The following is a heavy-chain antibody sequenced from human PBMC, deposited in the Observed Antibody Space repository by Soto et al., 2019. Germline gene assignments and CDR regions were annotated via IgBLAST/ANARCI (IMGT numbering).Heavy chain of an antibody. D-gene: IGHD6-19*01. CDR2: IYYSGST. CDR1: GGSISSGGYY. CDR3: ASAVAVAGSIGFDY. J-gene: IGHJ4*02. V-gene: IGHV4-31*03. Sequence: TSETLSLTCTVSGGSISSGGYYWSWIRQHPGKGLEWIGYIYYSGSTYYNPSLKSRVTISVDTSKNQFSLKLSSVTAADTAVYYCASAVAVAGSIGFDYWGQGTLVTVSS.